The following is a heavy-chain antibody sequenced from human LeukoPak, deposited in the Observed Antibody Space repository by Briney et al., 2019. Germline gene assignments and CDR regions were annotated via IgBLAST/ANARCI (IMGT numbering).Heavy chain of an antibody. J-gene: IGHJ4*02. V-gene: IGHV4-59*01. D-gene: IGHD1-26*01. CDR3: ARVVGATPTRGPYYFDY. Sequence: SETLLLTCTVSGGSISSYYWSWIRQPPGKGLEWIGYIYYSGSTNYNPSLKSRVTISVDTSKNQFSLRLSSVTAADTAVYYCARVVGATPTRGPYYFDYWGQGTLVTVSP. CDR2: IYYSGST. CDR1: GGSISSYY.